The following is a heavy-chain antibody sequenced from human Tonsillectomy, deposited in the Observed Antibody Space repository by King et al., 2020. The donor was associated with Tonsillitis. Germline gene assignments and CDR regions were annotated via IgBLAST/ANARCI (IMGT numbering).Heavy chain of an antibody. CDR2: ISYDGSHK. CDR1: GFTFSSYG. Sequence: QVQLVESGGGVVQPGRSLRLSCAASGFTFSSYGMYWVRQAPGKGLEWVAVISYDGSHKYYADSVKGRFTISRDNSKNTLYLQMNSLRAEDTAVYYCAKDSTAFGSYPFDWGQGTLVTVSS. D-gene: IGHD3-16*02. V-gene: IGHV3-30*18. J-gene: IGHJ1*01. CDR3: AKDSTAFGSYPFD.